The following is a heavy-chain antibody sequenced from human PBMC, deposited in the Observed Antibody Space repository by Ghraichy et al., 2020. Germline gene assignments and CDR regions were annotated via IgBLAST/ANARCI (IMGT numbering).Heavy chain of an antibody. CDR3: ARDRRFGSGWFAVKELDYFDY. J-gene: IGHJ4*02. Sequence: GESPNISCAASGFTFSSYSMNWVRQAPGKGLEWVSYISSSSSTIYYADSVKGRFTISRDNAKNSLYLQMNSLRAEDTAVYYCARDRRFGSGWFAVKELDYFDYWGQGTLVTVSS. V-gene: IGHV3-48*01. CDR1: GFTFSSYS. D-gene: IGHD6-19*01. CDR2: ISSSSSTI.